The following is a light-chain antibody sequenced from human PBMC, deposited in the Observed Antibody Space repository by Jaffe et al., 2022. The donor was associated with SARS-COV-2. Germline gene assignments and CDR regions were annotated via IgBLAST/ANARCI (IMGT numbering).Light chain of an antibody. CDR3: QQRYTAPALT. J-gene: IGKJ4*01. Sequence: DIQMTQSPSSLSASVGDRVTITCRASQNIGSYLNWYQQRPGTAPKVLIYGASILQSGVPSRFSGSGSGTDFTLTISSLQPEDFATYYCQQRYTAPALTFGGGTKVEIK. CDR2: GAS. CDR1: QNIGSY. V-gene: IGKV1-39*01.